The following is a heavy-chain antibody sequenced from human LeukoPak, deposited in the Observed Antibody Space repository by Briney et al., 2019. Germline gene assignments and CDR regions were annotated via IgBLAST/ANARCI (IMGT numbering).Heavy chain of an antibody. CDR3: ARAYGSGSYYYYYCVDV. D-gene: IGHD3-10*01. V-gene: IGHV4-4*07. CDR2: IYTSGST. CDR1: GGSISSYY. Sequence: SETLSLTCTVSGGSISSYYWSWIRQPAGKGLEWIGRIYTSGSTNYNPSLRSRVTMSVDTSKNQFSLKLSSVTAADTAVYYCARAYGSGSYYYYYCVDVWGKGTTVTISS. J-gene: IGHJ6*03.